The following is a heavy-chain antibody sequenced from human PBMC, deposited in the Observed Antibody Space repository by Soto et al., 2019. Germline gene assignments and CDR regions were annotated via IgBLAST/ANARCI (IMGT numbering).Heavy chain of an antibody. D-gene: IGHD3-9*01. CDR3: ARERLYYDILTGTPRHYYGKDV. Sequence: AASVKVSCKASGYTFTGYYMHWVRQAPGQGLEWMGWINPNSGGTNYAQKFQGWVTMTRDTSISTAYMELSRLRSDDTAVYYCARERLYYDILTGTPRHYYGKDVWGQGTTVTVSS. CDR2: INPNSGGT. J-gene: IGHJ6*02. CDR1: GYTFTGYY. V-gene: IGHV1-2*04.